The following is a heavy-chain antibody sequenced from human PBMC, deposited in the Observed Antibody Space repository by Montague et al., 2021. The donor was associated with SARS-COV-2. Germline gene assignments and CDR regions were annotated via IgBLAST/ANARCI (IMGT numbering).Heavy chain of an antibody. V-gene: IGHV4-59*01. CDR3: ARGDVDTAMVYYFDD. D-gene: IGHD5-18*01. J-gene: IGHJ4*02. CDR2: RYNSGST. CDR1: GGSISSYY. Sequence: SETLSLTCTVSGGSISSYYWSWIRQPPGKGLEWIGYRYNSGSTNYNHSLKSRVTISVDTSKNQFSLKLSSVTAADSAVYYCARGDVDTAMVYYFDDWGQGTLVTVSS.